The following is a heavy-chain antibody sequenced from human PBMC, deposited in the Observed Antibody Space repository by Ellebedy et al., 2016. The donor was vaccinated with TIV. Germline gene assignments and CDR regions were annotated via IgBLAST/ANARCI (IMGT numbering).Heavy chain of an antibody. CDR1: GYSFTSYW. CDR3: ARHQAEYSGSTHMDV. CDR2: IDPSDSYT. J-gene: IGHJ6*02. Sequence: GESLKISCKGSGYSFTSYWIGWVRQMPGKGLEWMGRIDPSDSYTNYSPSFQGHVTISADKSISTAYLQWSSLKASDTAMYYCARHQAEYSGSTHMDVWGQGTTVTVSS. D-gene: IGHD1-26*01. V-gene: IGHV5-10-1*01.